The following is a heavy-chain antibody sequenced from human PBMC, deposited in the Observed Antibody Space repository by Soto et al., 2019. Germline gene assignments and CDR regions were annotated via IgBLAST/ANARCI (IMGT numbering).Heavy chain of an antibody. CDR3: ARDWVKTSDIVVPDY. D-gene: IGHD2-21*01. Sequence: EVQLVESGGGLVKPGGSLRLSCAASGFTFSSYSMNWVRQAPGKGLEWVSSISSSSSYIYYADSVKGRFTISRDNAKNSVYLQMNSLRAEDTAVYYCARDWVKTSDIVVPDYWGQGTLVTVSS. J-gene: IGHJ4*02. V-gene: IGHV3-21*01. CDR1: GFTFSSYS. CDR2: ISSSSSYI.